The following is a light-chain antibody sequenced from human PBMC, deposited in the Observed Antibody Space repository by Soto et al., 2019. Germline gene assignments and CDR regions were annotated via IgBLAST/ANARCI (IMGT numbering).Light chain of an antibody. CDR3: QTWGTGIVV. Sequence: QSVLTQSPSASASVRASVKRTCTLSSGQSSYANAWHQQQPEKGPRYLMKLNSDGSHSKGDGIPDRFSGSSSGAERYLTISSLQSEDEADYYCQTWGTGIVVFGGGTKLTVL. V-gene: IGLV4-69*01. J-gene: IGLJ2*01. CDR2: LNSDGSH. CDR1: SGQSSYA.